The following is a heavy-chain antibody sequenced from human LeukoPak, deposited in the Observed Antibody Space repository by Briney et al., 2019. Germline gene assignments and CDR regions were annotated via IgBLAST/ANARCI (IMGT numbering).Heavy chain of an antibody. CDR3: ASMINSGEQVADWFDP. J-gene: IGHJ5*02. CDR2: ISSTSSTI. Sequence: GGSLRLSCAASGFTFSSYSMNWVRQAPGKGLEWVSYISSTSSTIYYADSVKGRFTVSRDNAKNSLYLHMNSLRAEDTAVYSCASMINSGEQVADWFDPWGQGTLVTVSS. CDR1: GFTFSSYS. V-gene: IGHV3-48*01. D-gene: IGHD1/OR15-1a*01.